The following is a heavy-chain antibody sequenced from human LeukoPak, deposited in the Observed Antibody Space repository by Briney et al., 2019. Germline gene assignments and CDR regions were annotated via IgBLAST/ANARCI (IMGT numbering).Heavy chain of an antibody. Sequence: ASVKVSCKASGGTFSSYAISWVRQAPGQGLEWMGGIIPIFGTANYAQKFQGRVTITADESTSTAYMELSSLRSEDTAVYYCARDGVPAALAEYFQHWGQGTLVTVSS. CDR2: IIPIFGTA. D-gene: IGHD2-2*01. CDR3: ARDGVPAALAEYFQH. J-gene: IGHJ1*01. CDR1: GGTFSSYA. V-gene: IGHV1-69*13.